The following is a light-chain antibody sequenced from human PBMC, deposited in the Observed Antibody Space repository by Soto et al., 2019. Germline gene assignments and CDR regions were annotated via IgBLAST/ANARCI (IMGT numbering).Light chain of an antibody. Sequence: QSVLTQPASVSGSPGQSITISCTGTSNDIGVFNHVSWYQQHPGKAPKLIIYEVSSRPSGVSNRFSGSKSGNTASLTISGLQSEDEGDYYCSSYIRSSLYVFGIGTKVTVL. CDR2: EVS. V-gene: IGLV2-14*01. CDR1: SNDIGVFNH. CDR3: SSYIRSSLYV. J-gene: IGLJ1*01.